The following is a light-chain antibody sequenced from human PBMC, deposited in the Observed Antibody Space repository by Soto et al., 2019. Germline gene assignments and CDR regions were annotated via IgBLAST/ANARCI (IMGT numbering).Light chain of an antibody. V-gene: IGKV3-11*01. CDR1: QSVTTY. CDR3: QQRTNWPIT. Sequence: EVVLTQSPATLSLSPVGRATLSCRASQSVTTYFAWYQQTPGQAPRILIYDVSNRDPAIPDRFSGSGSGTDFTLTISRLEPEDFEVYYCQQRTNWPITFGQGTRLEIK. J-gene: IGKJ5*01. CDR2: DVS.